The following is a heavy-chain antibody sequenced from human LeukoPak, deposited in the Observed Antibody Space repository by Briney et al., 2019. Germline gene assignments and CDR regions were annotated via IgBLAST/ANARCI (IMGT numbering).Heavy chain of an antibody. J-gene: IGHJ4*02. CDR3: ARELRRDAY. CDR1: GYTFTSYD. CDR2: INPNSGHT. Sequence: ASVKVSCKASGYTFTSYDVNWVRQATGQGLEWMGYINPNSGHTTYAQRFQGRITMTRDTSISTAYMELTSLTSEDTAIYYCARELRRDAYWGQGALVTVS. D-gene: IGHD4-17*01. V-gene: IGHV1-8*01.